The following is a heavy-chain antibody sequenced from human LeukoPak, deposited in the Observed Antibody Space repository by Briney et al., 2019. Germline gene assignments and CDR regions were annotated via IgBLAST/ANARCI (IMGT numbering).Heavy chain of an antibody. J-gene: IGHJ4*02. CDR2: ISASDGTT. V-gene: IGHV1-18*01. CDR3: ARCGAAVTTHFSH. CDR1: GYSFSIYG. Sequence: ASVKVSCKASGYSFSIYGITWARQTPGQGLEYLGWISASDGTTNYAQKVQDRVTMTTDTSTSTAYLELRSLRSEDTAVYYCARCGAAVTTHFSHWGQGTLVTVSS. D-gene: IGHD4-17*01.